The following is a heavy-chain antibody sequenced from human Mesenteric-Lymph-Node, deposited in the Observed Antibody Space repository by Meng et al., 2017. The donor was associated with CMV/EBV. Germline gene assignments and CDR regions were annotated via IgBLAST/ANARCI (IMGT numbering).Heavy chain of an antibody. CDR2: NYYSGST. J-gene: IGHJ4*02. CDR3: ARVPLWFGDNPAYFDY. CDR1: GYMSSGNYY. V-gene: IGHV4-30-4*01. Sequence: GYMSSGNYYWSWIRQPPGKGLEWIGYNYYSGSTYYNPSLKSRVTISVDTSKNQFSLNLSSVAAADTAVYYCARVPLWFGDNPAYFDYWGQGTLVTVSS. D-gene: IGHD3-10*01.